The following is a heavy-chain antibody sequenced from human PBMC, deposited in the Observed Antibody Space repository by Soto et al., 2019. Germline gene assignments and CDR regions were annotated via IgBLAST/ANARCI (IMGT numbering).Heavy chain of an antibody. V-gene: IGHV3-7*01. CDR3: ARVLADSGILVAATFGGWYYFDY. Sequence: GGSLRLSCAASGFTFSSYWMSWVRQAPGKGLEWVANIKQDGSEKYYVDSVKGRFTISRDNAKNSLYLQMNSLRAEDTAVYYCARVLADSGILVAATFGGWYYFDYWGQGTLVTVSS. D-gene: IGHD2-15*01. CDR2: IKQDGSEK. CDR1: GFTFSSYW. J-gene: IGHJ4*02.